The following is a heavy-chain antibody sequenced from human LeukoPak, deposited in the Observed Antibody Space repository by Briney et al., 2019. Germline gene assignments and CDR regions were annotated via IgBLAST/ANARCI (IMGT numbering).Heavy chain of an antibody. Sequence: GGSLRLSCAASGFTFRTYYMNWVRQTPGKGLEWVSSISSGGSYIYYADSVKGRFTISRDNAKKSLYLQMNNLRAEDTAIYYCAREGLYSSSWDYWSYWGQGTLVTVSS. J-gene: IGHJ4*02. CDR1: GFTFRTYY. V-gene: IGHV3-21*01. CDR3: AREGLYSSSWDYWSY. CDR2: ISSGGSYI. D-gene: IGHD6-13*01.